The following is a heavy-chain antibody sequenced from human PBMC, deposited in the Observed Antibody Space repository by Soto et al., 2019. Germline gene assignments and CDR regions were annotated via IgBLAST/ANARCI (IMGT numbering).Heavy chain of an antibody. D-gene: IGHD3-22*01. Sequence: QMQLVQSGAEVKKTGSSVKVSCKASGYTFTYRYLHWVRQAPGQALEWMGWITPFNVNTNYAQKFQDRVTITRDRSMSTAYMELSSLRSEDTAMYYCARSRYDSSGSMDVWGQGTTVTVSS. CDR3: ARSRYDSSGSMDV. J-gene: IGHJ6*02. V-gene: IGHV1-45*02. CDR2: ITPFNVNT. CDR1: GYTFTYRY.